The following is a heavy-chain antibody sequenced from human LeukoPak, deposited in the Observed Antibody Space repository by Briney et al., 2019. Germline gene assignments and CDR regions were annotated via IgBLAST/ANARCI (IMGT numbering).Heavy chain of an antibody. J-gene: IGHJ6*03. V-gene: IGHV3-21*01. CDR2: ISSSSRYI. CDR1: GFTFSSYS. CDR3: ARVGYDFWSGYYTPGYYYYYMDV. Sequence: GGSLRLSCAASGFTFSSYSMNWVRQAPGKGLEWVSSISSSSRYIYYADSVKGRFTISRDNAKNSLYLQMNSLRAEDTAVYYCARVGYDFWSGYYTPGYYYYYMDVWGKGTTVTVSS. D-gene: IGHD3-3*01.